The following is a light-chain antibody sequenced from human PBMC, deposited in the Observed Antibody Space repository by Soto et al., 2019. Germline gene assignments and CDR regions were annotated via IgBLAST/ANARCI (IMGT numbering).Light chain of an antibody. V-gene: IGKV3-20*01. CDR3: QQYGSSGT. Sequence: ETVMPQSPTTLSLSPVERATLSCRASQSVSSNLAWYQQKPGQAPRLLIYGASNRATGIPDRFSGSGSGTDFTLTISRLEPEDFAVYYCQQYGSSGTFGQGTKVDIK. J-gene: IGKJ1*01. CDR2: GAS. CDR1: QSVSSN.